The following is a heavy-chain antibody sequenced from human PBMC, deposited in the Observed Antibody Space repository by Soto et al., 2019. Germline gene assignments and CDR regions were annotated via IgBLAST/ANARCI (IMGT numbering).Heavy chain of an antibody. D-gene: IGHD3-22*01. J-gene: IGHJ3*02. V-gene: IGHV4-31*03. Sequence: PSETLSLTCTVSGGSISSGGYYWSWIRQHPGKGLEWIGYIYYSGSTYYNPSLTSRVTISVDTSKNQFSLRLSSVTAAETAVYYCARVIVVVYAFDIGGQGTMVT. CDR2: IYYSGST. CDR3: ARVIVVVYAFDI. CDR1: GGSISSGGYY.